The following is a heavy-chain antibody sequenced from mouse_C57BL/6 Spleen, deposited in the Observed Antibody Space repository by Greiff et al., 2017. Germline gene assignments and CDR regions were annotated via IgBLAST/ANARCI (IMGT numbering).Heavy chain of an antibody. D-gene: IGHD1-1*01. Sequence: QVQLQQSGPELVKPGASVKISCKASGYAFSSSWMNWVKQRPGRGLEWIGRIYPGGGDTNYNGKFKGKATLTADKSSSTAYMQLSSLTSEDSAVYFCARYITAVVAPYFDYWGQGTTLTVSS. J-gene: IGHJ2*01. CDR3: ARYITAVVAPYFDY. CDR2: IYPGGGDT. V-gene: IGHV1-82*01. CDR1: GYAFSSSW.